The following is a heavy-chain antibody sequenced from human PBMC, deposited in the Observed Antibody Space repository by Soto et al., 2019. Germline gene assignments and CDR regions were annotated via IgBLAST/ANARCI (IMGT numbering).Heavy chain of an antibody. J-gene: IGHJ5*02. V-gene: IGHV3-30-3*01. D-gene: IGHD6-19*01. Sequence: HPGGSLRLSCAASGFTFSSYAMHWFRQAPGKGLEWVAVISYDGSNKYYADSVKGRFTISRDNSKNTLYLQMNSLRAEDTAVYYCARPLKQWKNWFDPWGQGTLVTVSS. CDR2: ISYDGSNK. CDR3: ARPLKQWKNWFDP. CDR1: GFTFSSYA.